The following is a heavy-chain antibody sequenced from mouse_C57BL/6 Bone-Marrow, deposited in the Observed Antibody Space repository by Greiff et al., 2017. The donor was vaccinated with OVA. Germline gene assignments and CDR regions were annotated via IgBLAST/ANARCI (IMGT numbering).Heavy chain of an antibody. J-gene: IGHJ2*01. V-gene: IGHV1-80*01. Sequence: QVQLQQSGAELVKPGASVKISCKASGYAFSSYWMNWVKQRPGKGLEWIGQIYPGDGDTNYNGKFKGKATLTADKSSSTAYMQLSSLTSEDSAVDFCARGGYYYDYFDYWGQGTTLTVSS. CDR3: ARGGYYYDYFDY. CDR2: IYPGDGDT. CDR1: GYAFSSYW. D-gene: IGHD1-1*01.